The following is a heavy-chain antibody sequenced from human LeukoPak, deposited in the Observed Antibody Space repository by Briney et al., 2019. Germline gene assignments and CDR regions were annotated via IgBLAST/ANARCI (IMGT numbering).Heavy chain of an antibody. V-gene: IGHV3-7*01. CDR3: ARGYRLQYYGSGRTPTDYYYYYGMDV. CDR2: IKQDGSEK. J-gene: IGHJ6*02. D-gene: IGHD3-10*01. Sequence: PGGSLRLSCAASGFTFSSYWMSWVRQAPGKGLEWVANIKQDGSEKYYVDSVEGRFTISRDNAKNSLYLQMNSLRAEDTAVYYCARGYRLQYYGSGRTPTDYYYYYGMDVWGQGTTVTVSS. CDR1: GFTFSSYW.